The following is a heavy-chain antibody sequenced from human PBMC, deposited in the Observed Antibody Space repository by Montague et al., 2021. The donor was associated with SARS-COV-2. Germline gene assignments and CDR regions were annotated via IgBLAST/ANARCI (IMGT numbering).Heavy chain of an antibody. D-gene: IGHD6-19*01. CDR1: GDSIRSSSYY. J-gene: IGHJ4*02. CDR3: ARGVHPAFGSGAIDY. CDR2: IYYDGST. Sequence: SETLSLTCTVAGDSIRSSSYYWGWIRQPPGRGLEWIGSIYYDGSTYYNPSFKSRVTISVDTSKTQFSLKLSSVTAADTAVYSCARGVHPAFGSGAIDYWGQGTLVTVSS. V-gene: IGHV4-39*01.